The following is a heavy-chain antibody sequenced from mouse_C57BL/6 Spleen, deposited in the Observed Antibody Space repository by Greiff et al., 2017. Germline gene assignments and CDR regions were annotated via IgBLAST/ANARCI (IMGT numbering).Heavy chain of an antibody. J-gene: IGHJ4*01. CDR1: GYTFTSYW. Sequence: VKLQQPGAELVKPGASVKLSCKASGYTFTSYWIPWVKQRPGQGLEWIGEIYPGSGSTTYNEKFKSKATLTVDQSSSTAYMQLSSLTSEDSAVYYCAKHSDGSSDGAMDYWGQGTSVTVSS. CDR2: IYPGSGST. D-gene: IGHD1-1*01. CDR3: AKHSDGSSDGAMDY. V-gene: IGHV1-55*01.